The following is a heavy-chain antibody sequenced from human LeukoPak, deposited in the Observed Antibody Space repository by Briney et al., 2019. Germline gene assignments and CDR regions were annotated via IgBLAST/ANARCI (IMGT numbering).Heavy chain of an antibody. CDR2: ISYDGSNK. Sequence: PGRSLRLSCAASGFTFSSYAMHWVRQAPGKGLEWVAVISYDGSNKYYADSVKGRFTISRDNSKNTLYLQMNSLRAEDTAVYYCARNAGLRYCSSTSCWGPSWFDPWGQGTLVTVSS. J-gene: IGHJ5*02. D-gene: IGHD2-2*01. CDR3: ARNAGLRYCSSTSCWGPSWFDP. V-gene: IGHV3-30-3*01. CDR1: GFTFSSYA.